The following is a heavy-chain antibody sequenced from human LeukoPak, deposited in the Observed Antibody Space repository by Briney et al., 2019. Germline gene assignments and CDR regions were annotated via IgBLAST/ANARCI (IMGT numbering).Heavy chain of an antibody. CDR1: GYTFTGYY. Sequence: ASVKVSCTASGYTFTGYYMHWVRQAPGQGLEWMGWINPNSGGTNYAQKFQGRVTMTRDTSISTAYMELSRLRSDDTAVYYCARVPRGGNLPRFDYWGQGTLVTVSS. D-gene: IGHD4-23*01. CDR3: ARVPRGGNLPRFDY. CDR2: INPNSGGT. J-gene: IGHJ4*02. V-gene: IGHV1-2*02.